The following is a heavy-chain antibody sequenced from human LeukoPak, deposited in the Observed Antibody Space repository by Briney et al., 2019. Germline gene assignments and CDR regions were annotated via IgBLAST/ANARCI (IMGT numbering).Heavy chain of an antibody. V-gene: IGHV3-21*03. CDR2: ISGRSSHV. D-gene: IGHD3-16*01. CDR1: GFSFSDYD. Sequence: PGGSLRLSCSASGFSFSDYDMNWVRQAPGKGLEWVSAISGRSSHVYYGESVKGRFTISRDNAKNSLYLQLDHLGVVETAVYYCGRAFPPLRTSSAGDLWGQGTLVAVSS. CDR3: GRAFPPLRTSSAGDL. J-gene: IGHJ1*01.